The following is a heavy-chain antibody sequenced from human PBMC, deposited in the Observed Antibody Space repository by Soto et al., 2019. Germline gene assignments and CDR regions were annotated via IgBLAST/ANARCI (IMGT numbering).Heavy chain of an antibody. CDR3: VGEVASGY. CDR2: ISRDGSTM. D-gene: IGHD2-21*01. CDR1: GVTLSNFG. Sequence: QVQLVESGGGVVQPGRSLRLSRAASGVTLSNFGMHWVRQAPGKGLEWVAVISRDGSTMFYADSVKGRFTISRYSSRNTLYLQMNSLRAEDTDVYQCVGEVASGYWGQGTLVTVSS. V-gene: IGHV3-30*03. J-gene: IGHJ4*02.